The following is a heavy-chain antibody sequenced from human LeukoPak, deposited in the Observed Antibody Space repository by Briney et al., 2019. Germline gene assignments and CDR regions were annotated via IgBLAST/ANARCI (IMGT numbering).Heavy chain of an antibody. V-gene: IGHV1-69*13. D-gene: IGHD2-15*01. CDR3: ARLIGSGAYYYMDV. J-gene: IGHJ6*03. CDR2: SIPIFWTA. Sequence: ASLKVSCKASGGTFTSYAISWVRQAPGHGLEWMGGSIPIFWTANYAHNSQGGVTITADESTSTAYMELSSMSSEDTAVYYCARLIGSGAYYYMDVWGKGATITVSS. CDR1: GGTFTSYA.